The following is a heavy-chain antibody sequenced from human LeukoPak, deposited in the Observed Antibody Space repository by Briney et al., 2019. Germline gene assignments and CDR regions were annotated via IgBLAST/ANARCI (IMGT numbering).Heavy chain of an antibody. Sequence: GGSLRLSCAASGFTFSSYGMNWVRQAPGKGLEWVAVIWYDGSNKYYADSVKGRFTISRDNSKNTLYLQMNSLRAEDTAVYYCARDTLIYDILTGYPDYWGQGTLVTVSS. D-gene: IGHD3-9*01. J-gene: IGHJ4*02. V-gene: IGHV3-33*08. CDR1: GFTFSSYG. CDR2: IWYDGSNK. CDR3: ARDTLIYDILTGYPDY.